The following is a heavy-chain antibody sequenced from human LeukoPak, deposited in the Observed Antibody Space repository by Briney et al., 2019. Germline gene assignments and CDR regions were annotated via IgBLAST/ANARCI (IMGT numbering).Heavy chain of an antibody. D-gene: IGHD5-24*01. CDR2: IYYSGSN. CDR3: ARHRSGWLQSSFDY. Sequence: SETLSLTCTVSGGSISSSSYYWGWIRQPPGKGLEWIGSIYYSGSNFDNPALKSRVTISVDTSKNQFSLKLSSVTAADTAVYYCARHRSGWLQSSFDYWGQGTLVTVSS. V-gene: IGHV4-39*01. CDR1: GGSISSSSYY. J-gene: IGHJ4*02.